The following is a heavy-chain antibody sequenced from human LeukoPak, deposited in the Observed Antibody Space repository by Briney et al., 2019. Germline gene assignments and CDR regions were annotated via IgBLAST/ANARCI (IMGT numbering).Heavy chain of an antibody. V-gene: IGHV4-34*01. CDR2: INHSGST. CDR1: GGSFSGYY. Sequence: SETLSLTCAVYGGSFSGYYWSWIRQPPGKGLEWIGEINHSGSTNYNPSPKSRVTISVDTSKNQFSLKLSSVTAADTAVYYCARHGGITIFGVVYYMDVWGKGTTVTVSS. D-gene: IGHD3-3*01. CDR3: ARHGGITIFGVVYYMDV. J-gene: IGHJ6*03.